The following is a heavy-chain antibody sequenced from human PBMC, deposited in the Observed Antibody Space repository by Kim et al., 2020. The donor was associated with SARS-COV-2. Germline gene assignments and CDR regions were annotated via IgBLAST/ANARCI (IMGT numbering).Heavy chain of an antibody. J-gene: IGHJ6*01. D-gene: IGHD2-2*01. CDR2: IDPVVGET. CDR1: GYTFTDFS. Sequence: ASVKVSCKASGYTFTDFSMNWVRQAPGQGLEWMGGIDPVVGETNYAQKFQGRVTMTADTSTDTAYMELSSLRSEDTAVYYCARAISTTRTDADYYYYYGM. V-gene: IGHV1-24*01. CDR3: ARAISTTRTDADYYYYYGM.